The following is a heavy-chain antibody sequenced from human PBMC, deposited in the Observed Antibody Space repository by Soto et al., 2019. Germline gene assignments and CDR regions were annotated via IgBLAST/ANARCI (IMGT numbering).Heavy chain of an antibody. V-gene: IGHV4-59*08. J-gene: IGHJ4*02. CDR3: AFIAVAGTGRIDY. Sequence: QVQLQESGPGLVKPSETLFLTCTVSGGSISSYYWSWIRQPPGKGLEWIGYIYYSGSTNYNPSLKSRVTISVDTSKNQFSLKLSSVTAADTAVYYCAFIAVAGTGRIDYWGQGTLVTVSS. D-gene: IGHD6-19*01. CDR2: IYYSGST. CDR1: GGSISSYY.